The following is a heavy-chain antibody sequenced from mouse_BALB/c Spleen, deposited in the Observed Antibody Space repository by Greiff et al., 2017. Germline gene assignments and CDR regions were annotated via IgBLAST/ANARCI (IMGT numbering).Heavy chain of an antibody. V-gene: IGHV5-12-1*01. CDR2: ISSGGGST. Sequence: EVKLQESGGGLVKPGGSLKLSCAASGFAFSSYDMSWVRQTPEKRLEWVAYISSGGGSTYYPDTVKGRFTISRDNAKNTLYLQMSSLKSEDTAMYYCARRGYYDYDGFAYWGQGTLVTVSA. CDR3: ARRGYYDYDGFAY. D-gene: IGHD2-4*01. J-gene: IGHJ3*01. CDR1: GFAFSSYD.